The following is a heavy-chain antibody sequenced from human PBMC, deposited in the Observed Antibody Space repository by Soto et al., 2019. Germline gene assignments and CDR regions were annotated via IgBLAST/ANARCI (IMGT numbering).Heavy chain of an antibody. D-gene: IGHD2-8*01. CDR2: INPKSGGT. CDR1: GYSFTDYH. Sequence: ASVKVSCKASGYSFTDYHIHWVRQAPGQGLEWLGRINPKSGGTSTAQKFQGWITMTRDRSISTVYMELTRLRSDDTAVYFCARGHSTDCSNGVCSFFYNHEMDVWGQGTTVTVSS. CDR3: ARGHSTDCSNGVCSFFYNHEMDV. V-gene: IGHV1-2*04. J-gene: IGHJ6*02.